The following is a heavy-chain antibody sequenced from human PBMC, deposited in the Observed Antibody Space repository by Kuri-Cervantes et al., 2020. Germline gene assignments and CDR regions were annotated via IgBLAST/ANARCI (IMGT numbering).Heavy chain of an antibody. CDR1: GFTFSNYG. D-gene: IGHD2-15*01. CDR2: IWYDGSNK. V-gene: IGHV3-33*01. CDR3: ARQALGYCSGGSCYSGGTLFDY. Sequence: SLEISCAASGFTFSNYGMHWGRQAPGKGVERVAVIWYDGSNKYYADSVKGRFTISRDNSKNTLYLQMNSLRAEDTAVYYCARQALGYCSGGSCYSGGTLFDYWGQGTLVTVSS. J-gene: IGHJ4*02.